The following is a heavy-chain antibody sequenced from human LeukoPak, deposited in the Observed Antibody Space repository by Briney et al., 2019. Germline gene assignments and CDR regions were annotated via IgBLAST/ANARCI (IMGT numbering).Heavy chain of an antibody. CDR1: GFTFSSYG. CDR2: ISGSGGST. CDR3: AKVKATVTSRGAFDY. V-gene: IGHV3-23*01. J-gene: IGHJ4*02. D-gene: IGHD4-17*01. Sequence: GGSLRLSCAASGFTFSSYGMSWVRQAPGKGLEWVSAISGSGGSTYYADSVKGRFTISRDNSKNTLYLQMNSLRAEDTAVYYCAKVKATVTSRGAFDYWGQGTLVTVSS.